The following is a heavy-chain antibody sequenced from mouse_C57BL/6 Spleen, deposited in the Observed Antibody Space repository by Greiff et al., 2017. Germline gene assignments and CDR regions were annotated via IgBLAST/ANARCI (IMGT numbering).Heavy chain of an antibody. J-gene: IGHJ4*01. Sequence: VQLQQSVAELVRPGASVKLSCTASGFNIKNTYMHWVKQRHEQGLEWIGRIDPANGNTRYAPKFQGKATITANTSSNTAYLQLRSLTSEDTAIYYCARSEYYSKSYYAMDYWGQGTSVTVSS. CDR2: IDPANGNT. D-gene: IGHD2-5*01. V-gene: IGHV14-3*01. CDR3: ARSEYYSKSYYAMDY. CDR1: GFNIKNTY.